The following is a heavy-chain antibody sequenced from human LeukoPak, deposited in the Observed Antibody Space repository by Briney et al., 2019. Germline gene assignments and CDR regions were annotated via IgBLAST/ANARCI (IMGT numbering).Heavy chain of an antibody. CDR1: GFTFSNYW. CDR2: ISGYDGST. J-gene: IGHJ4*02. CDR3: AKTDSSPYSPSDY. D-gene: IGHD6-6*01. Sequence: GGSLRLSCAASGFTFSNYWMHWVRQAPGKGLEWVSAISGYDGSTYYADSVKGRFTISRDNSKSTLYLQMNSLRAEDTAVYYCAKTDSSPYSPSDYWGQGTLVTVSS. V-gene: IGHV3-23*01.